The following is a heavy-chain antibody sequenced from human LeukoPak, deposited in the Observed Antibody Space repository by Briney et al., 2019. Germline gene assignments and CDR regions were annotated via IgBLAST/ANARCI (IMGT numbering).Heavy chain of an antibody. V-gene: IGHV1-2*02. D-gene: IGHD3-22*01. CDR2: INPNSGGT. Sequence: ASVKVSCKASGYTFTGYYMHWVRQAPGQGLEWMGWINPNSGGTNYAQKFQGRVTMTTDTSTSTAYMELRSLRSDDTAVYYCARDAITMIVVGGNWFDPWGQGTLVTVSS. CDR3: ARDAITMIVVGGNWFDP. CDR1: GYTFTGYY. J-gene: IGHJ5*02.